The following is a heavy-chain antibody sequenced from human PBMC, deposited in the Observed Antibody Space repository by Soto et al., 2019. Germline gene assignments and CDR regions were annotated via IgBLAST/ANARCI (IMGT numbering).Heavy chain of an antibody. CDR3: ARRSYDSSGQFDY. D-gene: IGHD3-22*01. J-gene: IGHJ4*02. V-gene: IGHV4-59*08. CDR1: GGSISSYY. Sequence: SETLSLTCTVSGGSISSYYWSWIRQPPGKGLEWIGYIYYSGSTNYNPSLKSRVTISVDTSKNQFSLKLSSVTAADTAVYYCARRSYDSSGQFDYWGQGTLVTVSS. CDR2: IYYSGST.